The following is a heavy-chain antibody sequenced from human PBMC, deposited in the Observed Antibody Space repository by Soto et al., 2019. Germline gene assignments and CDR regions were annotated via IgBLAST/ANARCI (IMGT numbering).Heavy chain of an antibody. J-gene: IGHJ5*02. CDR1: GYSISSGYH. V-gene: IGHV4-38-2*02. CDR3: ARQDRVVAEGRWFDP. D-gene: IGHD2-15*01. CDR2: VHYSGNT. Sequence: PSETLSLTCTVSGYSISSGYHWAWIRQPPGKGLEWLGSVHYSGNTYYNPSLKSRLTISVDKSKNQFSLNLSSVTAADTAVYHCARQDRVVAEGRWFDPWGQGTLVTVSS.